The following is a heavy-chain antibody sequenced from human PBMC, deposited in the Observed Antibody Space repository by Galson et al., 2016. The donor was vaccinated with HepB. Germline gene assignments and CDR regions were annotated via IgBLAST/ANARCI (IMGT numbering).Heavy chain of an antibody. D-gene: IGHD2-15*01. J-gene: IGHJ4*02. CDR3: ATLGFGGTTTCNL. V-gene: IGHV3-15*07. CDR1: GFTFNNAW. Sequence: SLRLSCAVSGFTFNNAWMNWVRQAPGKGLEWVGRSKSKNDGGAIDYAAPGEGRFTISRDDSRNSMYLQMDSLRADDTAVYFCATLGFGGTTTCNLWGQGTLVTVSS. CDR2: SKSKNDGGAI.